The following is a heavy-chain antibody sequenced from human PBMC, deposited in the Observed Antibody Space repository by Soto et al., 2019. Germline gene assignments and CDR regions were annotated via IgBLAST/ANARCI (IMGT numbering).Heavy chain of an antibody. CDR2: IIPIFGTA. CDR3: ARENYYDSSGYYYDYYYGMDV. J-gene: IGHJ6*02. V-gene: IGHV1-69*13. CDR1: GGTFSSNA. Sequence: GASVKVSCTASGGTFSSNAISWVRQAPGQGLEWMGGIIPIFGTANYAQKFQGRVTITADESTSTAYMELSSLRSEDTAVYYCARENYYDSSGYYYDYYYGMDVWDQGTTVTVSS. D-gene: IGHD3-22*01.